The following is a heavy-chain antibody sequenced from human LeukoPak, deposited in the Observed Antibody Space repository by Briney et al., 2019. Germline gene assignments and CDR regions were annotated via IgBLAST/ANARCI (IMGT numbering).Heavy chain of an antibody. CDR2: IYHSGST. D-gene: IGHD3-22*01. V-gene: IGHV4-59*01. CDR3: ARATYDSSGYYHTYYYYVDV. Sequence: SETLSLTCSVSGGSITDFYWSWIRQCPGKGLEYIGYIYHSGSTNYNPSLKSRVTISVDTSKNQFSLKLSSVTAADTAVYYCARATYDSSGYYHTYYYYVDVWGNGTTVTVSS. J-gene: IGHJ6*03. CDR1: GGSITDFY.